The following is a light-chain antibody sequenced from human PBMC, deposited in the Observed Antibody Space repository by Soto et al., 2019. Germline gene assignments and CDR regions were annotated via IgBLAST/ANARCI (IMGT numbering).Light chain of an antibody. V-gene: IGKV3-15*01. CDR2: GIS. Sequence: EIVMTQSPGTLSLSPGETATLSCRASQSVDTNYLAWYQQKPDQALRPLVYGISTRASEIPARFSGSGSGTEFTLTISSLQSEDFGIYCCQQLSKWPITYGQGTRLEIK. CDR1: QSVDTN. J-gene: IGKJ5*01. CDR3: QQLSKWPIT.